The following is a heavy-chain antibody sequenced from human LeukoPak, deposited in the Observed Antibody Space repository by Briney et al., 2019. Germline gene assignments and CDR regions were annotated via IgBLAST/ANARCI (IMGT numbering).Heavy chain of an antibody. CDR3: ARDSGYAFDI. D-gene: IGHD3-22*01. Sequence: GGSLRLSCAASGSTFSRYWMHWVRQAPGKGLVRVSRINSDESSTTYADSVKGRFTISRDNAKNTVYLQMNSLRAEDTAVYYCARDSGYAFDIWGQGTMVTVSS. J-gene: IGHJ3*02. CDR1: GSTFSRYW. V-gene: IGHV3-74*01. CDR2: INSDESST.